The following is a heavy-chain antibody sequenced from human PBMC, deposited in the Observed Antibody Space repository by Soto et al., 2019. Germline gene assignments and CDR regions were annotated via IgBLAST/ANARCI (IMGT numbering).Heavy chain of an antibody. CDR2: IYYSGST. D-gene: IGHD6-13*01. J-gene: IGHJ4*02. CDR3: ARQSYTAAGTDY. V-gene: IGHV4-39*01. Sequence: PSETLSLTCTVAVGSISSSSYYWGWIRQPPGKGLEWIGSIYYSGSTYYNPSLKSRATISVDTSKNQFSLKLSSVTAADTAVYYCARQSYTAAGTDYWGQGTLVTVSS. CDR1: VGSISSSSYY.